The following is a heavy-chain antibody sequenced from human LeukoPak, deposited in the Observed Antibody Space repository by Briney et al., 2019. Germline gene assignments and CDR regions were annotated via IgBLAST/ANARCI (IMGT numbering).Heavy chain of an antibody. Sequence: GGSLRLSCAASGFTFSSYAMSWVRPAPGTGLEWVSAISGSGGSTYYADSVKGRFTISRNNSKNTLYLQMNSLRAEDTAVYYCAKDRYYGSGNTFDYWGQGTLVTVSS. CDR1: GFTFSSYA. D-gene: IGHD3-10*01. V-gene: IGHV3-23*01. J-gene: IGHJ4*02. CDR2: ISGSGGST. CDR3: AKDRYYGSGNTFDY.